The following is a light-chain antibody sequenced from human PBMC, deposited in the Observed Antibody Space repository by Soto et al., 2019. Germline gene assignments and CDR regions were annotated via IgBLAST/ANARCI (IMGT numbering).Light chain of an antibody. CDR2: GAS. Sequence: VMKQSPATLSVSQEEGVTLSCRASQTVPSRIAWYQQKPGQAPSLLIYGASTRATGVPDRFSGTGSGTEFTLTISCLKSEDYAVHYCQQYKSWPPITFCQGTLPEIK. V-gene: IGKV3-15*01. J-gene: IGKJ5*01. CDR1: QTVPSR. CDR3: QQYKSWPPIT.